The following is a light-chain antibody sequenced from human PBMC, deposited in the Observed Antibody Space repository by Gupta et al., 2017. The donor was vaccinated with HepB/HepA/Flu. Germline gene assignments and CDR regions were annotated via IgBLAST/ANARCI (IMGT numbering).Light chain of an antibody. Sequence: HSARALPATVSRSPGPSITISCTGTSSDVGSYNLVSWYQQHPGKAPKLIIFQVNRRPSGVSNHFSGSKSGNTASLTISGLQAEEEADYYCASYAGSDAVYVFGNGTKVTV. V-gene: IGLV2-23*02. CDR2: QVN. J-gene: IGLJ1*01. CDR3: ASYAGSDAVYV. CDR1: SSDVGSYNL.